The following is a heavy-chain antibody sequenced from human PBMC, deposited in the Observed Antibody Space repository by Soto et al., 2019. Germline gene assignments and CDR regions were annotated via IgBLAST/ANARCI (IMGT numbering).Heavy chain of an antibody. CDR1: GGTFSSYA. CDR2: IIPIFGTA. V-gene: IGHV1-69*12. J-gene: IGHJ4*02. Sequence: QVQLVQSGAEVKKPGSSVKVSCKASGGTFSSYAISWVRQAPGQGLEWMGGIIPIFGTANYAQKFQGRVTITADESTTTAYWELSSLRSEDTAVYYCARDLFVPPGYSSGEHDYWGQGTLVTVSS. CDR3: ARDLFVPPGYSSGEHDY. D-gene: IGHD5-18*01.